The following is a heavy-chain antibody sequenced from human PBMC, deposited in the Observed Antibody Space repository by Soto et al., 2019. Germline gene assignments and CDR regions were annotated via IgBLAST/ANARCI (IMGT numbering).Heavy chain of an antibody. J-gene: IGHJ6*02. CDR1: GFTFSSYA. CDR2: ISYDGSNK. V-gene: IGHV3-30-3*01. Sequence: HPGGSLRLSCAASGFTFSSYAMHWVRQAPGKGLEWVAVISYDGSNKYYADSVKGRFTISRDNSMNTLYLQMNSLRAEDTAVYYCARDGRWRGATYESYYGMDVWGQGTTVTVSS. CDR3: ARDGRWRGATYESYYGMDV. D-gene: IGHD1-26*01.